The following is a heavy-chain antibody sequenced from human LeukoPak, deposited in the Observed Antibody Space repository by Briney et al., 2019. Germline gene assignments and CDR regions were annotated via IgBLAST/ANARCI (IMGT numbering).Heavy chain of an antibody. CDR3: EGFSSSRGLDV. V-gene: IGHV1-69*04. D-gene: IGHD1-26*01. Sequence: ASLKVSCKASGVTISNFAINWVRQAPGQGLEFLGRIIPILDLPNYPQKFQGRVTISLDSSTNTAYMELTSMRDDDWALYYCEGFSSSRGLDVWGQGTTVTVSS. CDR2: IIPILDLP. J-gene: IGHJ6*02. CDR1: GVTISNFA.